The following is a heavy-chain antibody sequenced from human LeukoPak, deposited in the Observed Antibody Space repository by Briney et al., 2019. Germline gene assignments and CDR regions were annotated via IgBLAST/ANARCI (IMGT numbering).Heavy chain of an antibody. Sequence: GGSLRLSCAASGFTFNSYWMHWVRQPPGKGLVCVSRISSDGRSTSYADSVKGRFTISRDNAKNTLYLQMNSLRAEDTAVYYCARDSDYGFDRWGQGTLVTVSP. CDR3: ARDSDYGFDR. CDR2: ISSDGRST. CDR1: GFTFNSYW. J-gene: IGHJ4*02. V-gene: IGHV3-74*01. D-gene: IGHD4-17*01.